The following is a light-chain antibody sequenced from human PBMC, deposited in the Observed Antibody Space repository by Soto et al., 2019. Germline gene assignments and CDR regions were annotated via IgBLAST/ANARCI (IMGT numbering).Light chain of an antibody. CDR3: QQYGISPPWT. CDR1: QTVSSTY. V-gene: IGKV3-20*01. Sequence: EIVLTQSPGTLSLSPGERATLSCRASQTVSSTYLAWYQQKPGQAPRLLIYDASSRATGIPDRFSGSGSGTDFTRTISRLEPEDFAVYYCQQYGISPPWTFGQGTKVEIK. CDR2: DAS. J-gene: IGKJ1*01.